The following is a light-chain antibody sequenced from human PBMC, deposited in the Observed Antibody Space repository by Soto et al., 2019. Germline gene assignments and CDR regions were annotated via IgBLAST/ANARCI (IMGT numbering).Light chain of an antibody. V-gene: IGKV1-39*01. CDR1: ETITYY. J-gene: IGKJ4*01. CDR3: QQSYSTPLT. CDR2: GAS. Sequence: DIQMTQSPSSLSASVGDRVTITCRASETITYYLNWYQQKPGKAPKLLIHGASSLQSGVPSRFSGSGSGTDFTLTITSLQLEDCATYYCQQSYSTPLTFGGGTKVEI.